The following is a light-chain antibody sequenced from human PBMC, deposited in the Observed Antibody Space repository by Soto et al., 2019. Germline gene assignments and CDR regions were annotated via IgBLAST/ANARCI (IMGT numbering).Light chain of an antibody. CDR3: QQYGSSLYT. CDR1: QSVSSYY. J-gene: IGKJ2*01. CDR2: GAS. Sequence: EIVLTQSPGTLSLSPGERATLSCRASQSVSSYYLAWYQQKPGQAPRLLIYGASSRATGSPDRFSGSGSGREFTLTIRSLEPEDFAGYFCQQYGSSLYTFGQGTKLEIK. V-gene: IGKV3-20*01.